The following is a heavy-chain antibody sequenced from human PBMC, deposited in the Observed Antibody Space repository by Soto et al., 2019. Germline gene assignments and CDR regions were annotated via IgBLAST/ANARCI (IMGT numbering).Heavy chain of an antibody. CDR1: GGTFSSYA. CDR3: ARGARGSSSRSMDV. D-gene: IGHD6-6*01. J-gene: IGHJ6*02. V-gene: IGHV1-69*12. Sequence: QVQLVQSGAEVKKPGSSVKVSCKASGGTFSSYAISWVRQAPGQGLEWMGGSIPIFGTANYAQKFQGRVTITADDSTSTAYMELSSLRSEDTAVYYCARGARGSSSRSMDVWGQGTTVTVSS. CDR2: SIPIFGTA.